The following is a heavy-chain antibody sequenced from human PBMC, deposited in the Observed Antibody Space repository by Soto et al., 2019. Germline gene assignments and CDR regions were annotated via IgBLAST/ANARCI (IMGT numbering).Heavy chain of an antibody. D-gene: IGHD3-22*01. CDR1: GFTFRSYA. Sequence: GGSLRLSCSASGFTFRSYAMSWVRQAPGKGLEWVSAISGSGGSTYYADSVKGRFTISRDNSKNTLYLQMNSLRAEDTAVYYCAKDRVITRAAVDYWGQGNLVTVSS. V-gene: IGHV3-23*01. CDR2: ISGSGGST. J-gene: IGHJ4*02. CDR3: AKDRVITRAAVDY.